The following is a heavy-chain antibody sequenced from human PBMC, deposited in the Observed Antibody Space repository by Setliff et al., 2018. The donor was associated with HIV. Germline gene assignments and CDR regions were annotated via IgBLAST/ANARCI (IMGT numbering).Heavy chain of an antibody. CDR1: GGTFSSFA. CDR3: ATGLSSTDPSSNS. J-gene: IGHJ4*02. D-gene: IGHD1-1*01. CDR2: IIPIFGTP. V-gene: IGHV1-69*06. Sequence: SVKVSCKASGGTFSSFAISWVRQAPGQGLEWLGRIIPIFGTPNYAQKFQGRVTITADKSTSTVYMELSSLRSDDTAVYYCATGLSSTDPSSNSWGQGTPVTVSS.